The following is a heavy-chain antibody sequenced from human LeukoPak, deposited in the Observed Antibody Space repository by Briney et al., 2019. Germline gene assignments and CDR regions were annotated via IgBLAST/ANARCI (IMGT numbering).Heavy chain of an antibody. CDR3: ARDRGYHFEN. CDR1: GFTFSSSW. V-gene: IGHV3-74*01. J-gene: IGHJ4*02. CDR2: INSDGSST. D-gene: IGHD5-12*01. Sequence: GGSLRLSCATSGFTFSSSWMHWVRQAPGKGLVWVSRINSDGSSTTYADSVKGRFIISRDNAKNTLYLQMNSLRAEDTAVYYCARDRGYHFENWGQGTLVTTSS.